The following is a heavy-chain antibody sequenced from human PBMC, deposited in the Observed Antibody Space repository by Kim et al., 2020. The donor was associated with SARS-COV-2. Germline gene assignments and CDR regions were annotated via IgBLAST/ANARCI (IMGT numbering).Heavy chain of an antibody. CDR3: AKDRLLAATGQYYFDY. CDR1: GFTFSSYG. J-gene: IGHJ4*02. D-gene: IGHD2-15*01. Sequence: GGSLRLSCAASGFTFSSYGMHWVRQAPGKGLEWVAVIWYDGSNKYYADSVKGRFTISRDNSKNTLYLQMNSLRAEDTAVYYCAKDRLLAATGQYYFDYWGQGPLVTVSS. CDR2: IWYDGSNK. V-gene: IGHV3-33*06.